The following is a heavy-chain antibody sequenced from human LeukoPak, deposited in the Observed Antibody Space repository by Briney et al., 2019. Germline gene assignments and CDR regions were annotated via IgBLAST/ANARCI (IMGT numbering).Heavy chain of an antibody. CDR2: IIPIFGTA. CDR3: ARTDSSSWYLNWFDP. V-gene: IGHV1-69*13. J-gene: IGHJ5*02. D-gene: IGHD6-13*01. Sequence: SVKVSCKASGGTFSSYAISWARQAPGQGLEWMGGIIPIFGTANYAQKFQGRVTITADESTSTAYMELSSLRSEDTAVYYCARTDSSSWYLNWFDPWGQGTLVTVSS. CDR1: GGTFSSYA.